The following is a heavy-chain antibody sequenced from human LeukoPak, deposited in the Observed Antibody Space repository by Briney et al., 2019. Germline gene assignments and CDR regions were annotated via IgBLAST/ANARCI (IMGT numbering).Heavy chain of an antibody. V-gene: IGHV3-23*01. CDR1: GFTFSNYA. D-gene: IGHD1-26*01. CDR2: VSISGGST. Sequence: PGGSLRPSCAASGFTFSNYAMTWVRQAPGKGLEWVSCVSISGGSTYYADSVKGRFTISRDNSKNTLYLQMNSLRAEDTAVYYCAKGSPRSGTYPYYYYYYMAVSGKGATVTASS. CDR3: AKGSPRSGTYPYYYYYYMAV. J-gene: IGHJ6*03.